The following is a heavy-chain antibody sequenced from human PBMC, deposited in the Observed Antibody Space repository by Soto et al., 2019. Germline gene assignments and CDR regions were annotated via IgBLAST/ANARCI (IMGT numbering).Heavy chain of an antibody. Sequence: ETLKISCKGSGYSFTSYWIGWVRQMPGKGLEWMGIIYPGDSDTRYSPSFQGQVTISADKSISTAYLQWSSLKASDTAMYYCCRSPNNDAFDIRGQGTMVTVSS. V-gene: IGHV5-51*01. CDR3: CRSPNNDAFDI. D-gene: IGHD2-15*01. J-gene: IGHJ3*02. CDR2: IYPGDSDT. CDR1: GYSFTSYW.